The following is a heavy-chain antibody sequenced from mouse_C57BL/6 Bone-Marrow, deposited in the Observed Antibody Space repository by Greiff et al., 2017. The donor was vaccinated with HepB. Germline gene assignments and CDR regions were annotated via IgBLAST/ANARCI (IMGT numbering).Heavy chain of an antibody. CDR3: ARGVWLPEGFAY. V-gene: IGHV1-18*01. CDR1: GYTFTDYN. Sequence: VQLKQSGPELVKPGASVKIPCKASGYTFTDYNMDWVKQSHGKSLEWIGDINPNNGGTIYNQKFKGKATLTVDKSSSTAYMELRSLTSEDTAVYYCARGVWLPEGFAYWGQGTLVTVSA. J-gene: IGHJ3*01. CDR2: INPNNGGT. D-gene: IGHD2-2*01.